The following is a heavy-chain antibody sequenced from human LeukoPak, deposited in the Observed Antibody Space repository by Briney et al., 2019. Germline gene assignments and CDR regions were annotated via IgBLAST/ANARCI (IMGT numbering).Heavy chain of an antibody. V-gene: IGHV4-34*01. CDR1: GGSFSNYY. Sequence: PSETLSLTCAVYGGSFSNYYWSWIRQPPGKGLEWIGEINHSGSTNCNPSLKSRVTISVDTSKNQFSLKLSSVTAADTAVYYCARADSPDSINFDYWGQGTLVTVSS. CDR3: ARADSPDSINFDY. J-gene: IGHJ4*02. CDR2: INHSGST. D-gene: IGHD3-22*01.